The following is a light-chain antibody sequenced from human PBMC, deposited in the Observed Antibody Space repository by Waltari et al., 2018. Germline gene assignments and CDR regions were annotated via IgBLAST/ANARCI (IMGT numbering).Light chain of an antibody. CDR1: QDIRND. J-gene: IGKJ1*01. CDR2: ATS. V-gene: IGKV1-6*01. Sequence: AIQMTQSPSSLSASVGDRVTITCRASQDIRNDLGWYQQKPGKAPNLLIYATSILQSGVPSRFSGSGSGRDFNLNISSLQPEDFATYYCLQDYNFPRTFGQGTKVEV. CDR3: LQDYNFPRT.